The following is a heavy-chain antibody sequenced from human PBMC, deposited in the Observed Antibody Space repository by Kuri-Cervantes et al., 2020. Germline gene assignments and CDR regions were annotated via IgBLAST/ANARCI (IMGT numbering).Heavy chain of an antibody. CDR1: GGSVSRSSFY. D-gene: IGHD3-22*01. CDR3: ARGVGSSGYYGGWFDP. V-gene: IGHV4-39*07. J-gene: IGHJ5*02. Sequence: SETLSLTCTVSGGSVSRSSFYWGWFRQPPGKGLEWIGSMYYSGSTYYNPSLKSRVTISVDTSKKQFSLKLSSVTAADTAVYYCARGVGSSGYYGGWFDPWGQGTLVTVSS. CDR2: MYYSGST.